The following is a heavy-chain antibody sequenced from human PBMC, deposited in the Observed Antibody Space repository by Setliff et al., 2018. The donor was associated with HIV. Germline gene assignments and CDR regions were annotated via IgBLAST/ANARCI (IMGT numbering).Heavy chain of an antibody. CDR1: GHSIRSGYY. Sequence: SETLSLTCSVSGHSIRSGYYWGWIRQPPGKGLEWIGTMYHSGSTYYNPSLQGRVTMFFDTSEDHFSLRLSSVTAADTATYYCASRWGSYYDTNGHPFDYWGQGTLVTVSS. CDR3: ASRWGSYYDTNGHPFDY. D-gene: IGHD3-22*01. CDR2: MYHSGST. J-gene: IGHJ4*02. V-gene: IGHV4-38-2*01.